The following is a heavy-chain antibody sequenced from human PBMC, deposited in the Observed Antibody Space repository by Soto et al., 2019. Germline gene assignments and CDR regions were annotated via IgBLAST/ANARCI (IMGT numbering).Heavy chain of an antibody. Sequence: GGSLRLSCAASGFTFSSYAMSWVRQAPGKGLEWVSAISGSGGSTYYADSVKGRFTISRDNSKNTLYLQMNSLRAEDTAVYYCAKDRLGLIVATPFVDAFDIWGQGTMVTVSS. CDR2: ISGSGGST. CDR3: AKDRLGLIVATPFVDAFDI. CDR1: GFTFSSYA. D-gene: IGHD5-12*01. J-gene: IGHJ3*02. V-gene: IGHV3-23*01.